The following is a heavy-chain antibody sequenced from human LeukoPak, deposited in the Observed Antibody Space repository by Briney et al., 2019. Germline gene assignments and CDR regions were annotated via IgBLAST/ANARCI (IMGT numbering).Heavy chain of an antibody. CDR1: GFTVSSNY. CDR2: IYRGGST. Sequence: PGGSLRLSCAASGFTVSSNYMSWVRQAPGRGLEWVSVIYRGGSTYYADSVKGRFTISRHNSKNTLYLQMNSLRAEDTAMYYCARESGLLGDYWGQGTLVTVSS. V-gene: IGHV3-53*04. J-gene: IGHJ4*02. D-gene: IGHD3-22*01. CDR3: ARESGLLGDY.